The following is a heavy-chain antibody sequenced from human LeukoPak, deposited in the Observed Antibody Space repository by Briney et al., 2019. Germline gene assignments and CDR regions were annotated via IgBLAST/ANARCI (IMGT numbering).Heavy chain of an antibody. CDR1: GFTFDDYA. CDR3: ARLWQKGFDY. V-gene: IGHV3-9*01. Sequence: GGSLRLSCAASGFTFDDYAMHWVRQAPGKGLEWVSGISWNSGSIGYADSVKGRFTISRDNAKNSLYLQMNSLRAEDTAVYYCARLWQKGFDYWGQGTLVTVSS. J-gene: IGHJ4*02. CDR2: ISWNSGSI. D-gene: IGHD2-21*01.